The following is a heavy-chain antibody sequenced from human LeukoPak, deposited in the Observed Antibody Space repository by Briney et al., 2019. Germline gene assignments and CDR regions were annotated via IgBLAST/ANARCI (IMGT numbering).Heavy chain of an antibody. D-gene: IGHD5-12*01. V-gene: IGHV3-21*01. Sequence: PGGSLRLSCAASGFTFSTYNMNWVRQAPGKGLEWVSSISSGSSHTYYVDSVKGRFTISRDNTMNSLYLQMNSLRAEDTAVYYCTREVPHGYSGYDSRDYWGQGTQVTVSS. CDR1: GFTFSTYN. J-gene: IGHJ4*02. CDR2: ISSGSSHT. CDR3: TREVPHGYSGYDSRDY.